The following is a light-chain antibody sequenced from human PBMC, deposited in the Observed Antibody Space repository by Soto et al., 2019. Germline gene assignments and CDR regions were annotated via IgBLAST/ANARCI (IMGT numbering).Light chain of an antibody. J-gene: IGLJ3*02. Sequence: SYELTQPPSVSVAPGQTAMITCGGNDIGSKSVHWYQQRPGQAPVLVVYDDRDRPSGIPERFSGSNSGSTATLTISRVEAGDEADYYCQVWDRNNNHVLFGGGTKLTGL. V-gene: IGLV3-21*02. CDR2: DDR. CDR1: DIGSKS. CDR3: QVWDRNNNHVL.